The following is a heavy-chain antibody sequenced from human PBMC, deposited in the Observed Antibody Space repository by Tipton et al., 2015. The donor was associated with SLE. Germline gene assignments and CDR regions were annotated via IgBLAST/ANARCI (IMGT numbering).Heavy chain of an antibody. CDR1: GFTFSSYG. J-gene: IGHJ3*02. Sequence: SGFTFSSYGMHWVRQAPGKGLEWVAVIWYDGSNKYFADSVKGRFTISRDNAKNSLYLQMNSLRAEDTAVYYCAREKGGGSWIDAFDIWGQGTMVTVSS. V-gene: IGHV3-33*01. CDR2: IWYDGSNK. D-gene: IGHD2-15*01. CDR3: AREKGGGSWIDAFDI.